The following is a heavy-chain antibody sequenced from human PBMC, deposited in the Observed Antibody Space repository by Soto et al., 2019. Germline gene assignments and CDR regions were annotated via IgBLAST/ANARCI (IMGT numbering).Heavy chain of an antibody. J-gene: IGHJ5*02. D-gene: IGHD1-20*01. CDR1: GGTFSSYA. V-gene: IGHV1-69*13. CDR2: IIPIFGTA. CDR3: ARDPQPNWNTAHWFDP. Sequence: SVKVSCKASGGTFSSYASSWVRQAPGQGLEWMGGIIPIFGTANYAQKFQGRVTITADESTSTAYMELSSLRSEDTAVYYCARDPQPNWNTAHWFDPWGQGTLVTVSS.